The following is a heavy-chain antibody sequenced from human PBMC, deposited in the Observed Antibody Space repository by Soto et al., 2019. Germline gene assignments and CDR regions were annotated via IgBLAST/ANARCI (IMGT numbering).Heavy chain of an antibody. CDR2: ISSSSSSI. CDR1: GFTFSSYS. V-gene: IGHV3-48*01. J-gene: IGHJ4*02. CDR3: ARDSSRLDY. Sequence: GGSLRLSCAASGFTFSSYSMNWVRQAPGKGLEWVSYISSSSSSIYYADSVKGRFTISRDNARSSLYLQMKSLRAEDTAVYFCARDSSRLDYWGQGTLVTVS.